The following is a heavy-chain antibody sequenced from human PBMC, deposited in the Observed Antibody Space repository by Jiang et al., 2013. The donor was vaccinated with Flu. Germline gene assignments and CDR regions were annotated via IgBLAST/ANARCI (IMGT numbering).Heavy chain of an antibody. Sequence: WMSWVRQAPGKGLEWVANIKQDGSEKYYVDSVKGRFTISRDNAKNSLYLQMNSLRAEDTAVYYCARSQLYYDGSGYYYLPEPFDYWGQGTLVTVSS. D-gene: IGHD3-22*01. J-gene: IGHJ4*02. CDR1: W. CDR2: IKQDGSEK. CDR3: ARSQLYYDGSGYYYLPEPFDY. V-gene: IGHV3-7*03.